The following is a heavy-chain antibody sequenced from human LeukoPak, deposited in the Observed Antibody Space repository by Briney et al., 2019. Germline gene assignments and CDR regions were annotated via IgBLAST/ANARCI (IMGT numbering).Heavy chain of an antibody. Sequence: GRSLRLSCAASGFTFSSYAMHWVRQAPGKGLEWVAVISNDGSNKYYADSAKGRFTISRDNSKNTLNLQMNSLRSEDTAVYYCARINVEMATKGLYYFDYWGQGTLVTVSS. D-gene: IGHD5-24*01. CDR1: GFTFSSYA. CDR2: ISNDGSNK. V-gene: IGHV3-30-3*01. J-gene: IGHJ4*02. CDR3: ARINVEMATKGLYYFDY.